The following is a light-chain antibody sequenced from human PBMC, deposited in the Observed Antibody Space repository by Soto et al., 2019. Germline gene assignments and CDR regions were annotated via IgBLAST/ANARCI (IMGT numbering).Light chain of an antibody. Sequence: QSVLTQPPSASGTPGQRVTISCSGSSSNIGSNYVYWYQQLPGTAPKLLIYRNNQRPSGVPDRFSGSKSGTSASLAISGRQSEDEADYYCAAWDDSLNGYVFGTGTKVTV. CDR3: AAWDDSLNGYV. V-gene: IGLV1-47*01. J-gene: IGLJ1*01. CDR2: RNN. CDR1: SSNIGSNY.